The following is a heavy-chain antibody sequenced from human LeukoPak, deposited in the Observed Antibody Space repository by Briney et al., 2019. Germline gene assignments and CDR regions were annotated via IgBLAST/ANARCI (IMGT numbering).Heavy chain of an antibody. CDR2: IKSKTDGGTT. CDR3: TTDRWYYDSSGYYLDAFDI. D-gene: IGHD3-22*01. J-gene: IGHJ3*02. V-gene: IGHV3-15*01. Sequence: GGSLRLSCAASGFTFSNAWMSWVRQAPGKGLEWVGRIKSKTDGGTTDYAAPVKGRFTISRDDSKNTLYLQMDSLKTEDTAVYYCTTDRWYYDSSGYYLDAFDIWGQGTMVTVSS. CDR1: GFTFSNAW.